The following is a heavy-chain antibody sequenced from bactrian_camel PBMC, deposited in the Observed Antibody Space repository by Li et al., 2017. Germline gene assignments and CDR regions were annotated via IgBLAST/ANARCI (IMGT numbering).Heavy chain of an antibody. V-gene: IGHV3S54*01. Sequence: QVQLVESGGGSVQAGGSLRLQCTASGYQSSSNCMGWFRQAPGREREAVATIYTAGGGTFYSDSVTGRFTISQDNAKNTPYLQLNSLKTEDMGMYYCTKFWYGLGSLGQGTQVTVS. J-gene: IGHJ4*01. D-gene: IGHD5*01. CDR1: GYQSSSNC. CDR2: IYTAGGGT.